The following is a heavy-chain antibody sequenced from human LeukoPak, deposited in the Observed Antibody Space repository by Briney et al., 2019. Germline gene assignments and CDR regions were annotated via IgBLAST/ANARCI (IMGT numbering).Heavy chain of an antibody. V-gene: IGHV1-18*01. CDR2: ISAYNGNT. Sequence: ASVKVSCKASGYTFTSYGISWVRQAPGPRLEWMGWISAYNGNTNYAQKLQGRVTMTTDTSTSTAYMELRSLRSEDTAVYYCAVTYSLNSDYYYYYYMDVWGKGTTVTVSS. CDR1: GYTFTSYG. J-gene: IGHJ6*03. D-gene: IGHD1-26*01. CDR3: AVTYSLNSDYYYYYYMDV.